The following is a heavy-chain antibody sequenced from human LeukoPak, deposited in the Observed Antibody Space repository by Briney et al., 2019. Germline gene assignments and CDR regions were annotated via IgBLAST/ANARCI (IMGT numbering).Heavy chain of an antibody. CDR1: GDSVSSGVYY. CDR3: ARENVRTFDY. D-gene: IGHD1-14*01. J-gene: IGHJ4*02. Sequence: PSQTLSLTCTVSGDSVSSGVYYWSWFRQHPGKGLEWIGYINYSGNTYSNPSLKSRLAISLDTSRNQLSLKLSSVTAADTAVYYCARENVRTFDYWGQGTLVTVSS. V-gene: IGHV4-31*03. CDR2: INYSGNT.